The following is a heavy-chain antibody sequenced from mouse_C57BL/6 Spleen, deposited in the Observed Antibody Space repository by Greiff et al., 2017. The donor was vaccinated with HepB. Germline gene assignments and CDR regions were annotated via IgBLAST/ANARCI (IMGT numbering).Heavy chain of an antibody. J-gene: IGHJ4*01. V-gene: IGHV3-6*01. Sequence: DVQLQESGPGLVKPSQSLSLTCSVTGYSITSGYYWNWIRQFPGNKLEWMGYISYDGSNNYNPSLKNRISITRDTSKNQFFLKLNSVTTEDTATYYCARDEESPLYAMDYWGQGTSVTVSS. CDR2: ISYDGSN. CDR3: ARDEESPLYAMDY. CDR1: GYSITSGYY.